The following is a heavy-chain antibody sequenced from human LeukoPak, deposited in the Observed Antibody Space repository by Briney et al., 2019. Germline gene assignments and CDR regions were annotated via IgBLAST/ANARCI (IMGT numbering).Heavy chain of an antibody. CDR1: GLTAGGNY. J-gene: IGHJ5*02. D-gene: IGHD4-17*01. CDR3: ARDSYVDSEAVRWFDP. V-gene: IGHV3-66*01. Sequence: GGPWKFPWEASGLTAGGNYMSGFGRAPGRGWEGVSVIYRGGPTYYADSVKGRFTISRDNSKNTLYLQMNSLRAEDTAAYYCARDSYVDSEAVRWFDPWGQGTLATVSS. CDR2: IYRGGPT.